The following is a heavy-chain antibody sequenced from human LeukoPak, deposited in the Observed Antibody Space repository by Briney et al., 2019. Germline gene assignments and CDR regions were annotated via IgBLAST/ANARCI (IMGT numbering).Heavy chain of an antibody. V-gene: IGHV1-2*02. Sequence: VASVKVSCKASGYTFTGYYMHWVRQAPGQGLEWMGWINPNSGGTNYAQKFQGRVTMTRDTSISTAYMELSRLRSDDTAVYYCAKYDSSGYTTFDYWGQGTLVTVSS. CDR3: AKYDSSGYTTFDY. CDR1: GYTFTGYY. CDR2: INPNSGGT. J-gene: IGHJ4*02. D-gene: IGHD3-22*01.